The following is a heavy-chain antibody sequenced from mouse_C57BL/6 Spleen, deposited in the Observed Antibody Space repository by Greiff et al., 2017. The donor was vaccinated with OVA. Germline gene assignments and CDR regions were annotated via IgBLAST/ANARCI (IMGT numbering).Heavy chain of an antibody. CDR1: GFTFSSYG. D-gene: IGHD2-5*01. J-gene: IGHJ1*03. CDR2: ISSGGDYT. CDR3: TRERYSNCGDYFDV. Sequence: EVKLVESGAGLVKPGGSLKLSCAASGFTFSSYGMSWVRQTPEKRLEWVAYISSGGDYTYYPDTVKGRFTISRDNARNTLYLQMSSLKSEDTAMYYCTRERYSNCGDYFDVWGTGTTVTVSS. V-gene: IGHV5-9-1*02.